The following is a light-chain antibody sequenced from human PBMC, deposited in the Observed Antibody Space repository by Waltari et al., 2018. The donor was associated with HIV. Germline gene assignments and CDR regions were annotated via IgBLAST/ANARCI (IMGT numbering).Light chain of an antibody. Sequence: QSVLTQPPSASGTPGQWVTISCSGSSSNIGSNIVNWYQQFPGTAPKVLIYKNDRRASGVPDRFSGSKSGTSASLAISGLQSEDEADYYCAAWDDSLNGPNWVFGGGTKLTVL. CDR1: SSNIGSNI. CDR2: KND. J-gene: IGLJ3*02. V-gene: IGLV1-44*01. CDR3: AAWDDSLNGPNWV.